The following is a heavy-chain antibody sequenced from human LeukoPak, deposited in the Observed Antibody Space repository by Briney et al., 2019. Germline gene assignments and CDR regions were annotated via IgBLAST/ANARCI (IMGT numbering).Heavy chain of an antibody. CDR1: GGSINNDDYY. Sequence: PSETLSLTCTVSGGSINNDDYYWNWIRQPPGKGLEWIGFIYYSGSTNYNPSLKSRVTISVDTSKNQFSLKLSSVTAADTAVYYCARDGYNLMDYWGQGTLVTVSS. J-gene: IGHJ4*02. D-gene: IGHD5-24*01. CDR3: ARDGYNLMDY. CDR2: IYYSGST. V-gene: IGHV4-61*08.